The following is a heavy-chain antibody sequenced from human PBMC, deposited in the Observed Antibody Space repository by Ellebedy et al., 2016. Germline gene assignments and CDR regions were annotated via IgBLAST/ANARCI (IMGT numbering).Heavy chain of an antibody. CDR3: ARDDSGYDVSIGY. D-gene: IGHD5-12*01. V-gene: IGHV3-33*05. CDR2: ISYDGSNK. CDR1: GFTFSSYG. J-gene: IGHJ4*02. Sequence: GGSLRLSXAASGFTFSSYGMHWVRQAPGKGLEWVAVISYDGSNKYYADSVKGRFTISRDNSKNTLYLQMNSLRAEDTAVYYCARDDSGYDVSIGYWGQGTLVTVSS.